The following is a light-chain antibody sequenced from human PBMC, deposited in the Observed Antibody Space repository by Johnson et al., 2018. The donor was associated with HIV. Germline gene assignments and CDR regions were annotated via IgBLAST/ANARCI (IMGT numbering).Light chain of an antibody. CDR2: EDN. CDR3: GIWDASLSPLFF. Sequence: QPVLTQPPSVSAAPGQRVNISCSGNISNIESYFVSWYQQLPGAAPTLLIYEDNKRPSGIPDRFSGSKSGATATLGITGLQTGDEADYYCGIWDASLSPLFFFGSGT. V-gene: IGLV1-51*02. CDR1: ISNIESYF. J-gene: IGLJ1*01.